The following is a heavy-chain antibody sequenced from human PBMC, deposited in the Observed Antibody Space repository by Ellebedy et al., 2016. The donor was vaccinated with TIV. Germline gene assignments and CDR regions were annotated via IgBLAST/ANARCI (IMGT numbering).Heavy chain of an antibody. D-gene: IGHD4-17*01. CDR1: GFSFRSYW. J-gene: IGHJ5*02. CDR2: IRGDSVK. Sequence: GESLKISCAASGFSFRSYWMSWVRQAPGKGLEWVANIRGDSVKYYVDSVKGRFTISRDNAKNSLFLQMHSLRVEDTAVYYCARRASYGDYAVQVNPWFDPWGQGTLVTVSS. CDR3: ARRASYGDYAVQVNPWFDP. V-gene: IGHV3-7*01.